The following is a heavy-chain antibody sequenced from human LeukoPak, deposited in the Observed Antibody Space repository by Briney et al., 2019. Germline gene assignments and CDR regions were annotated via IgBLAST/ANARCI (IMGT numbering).Heavy chain of an antibody. J-gene: IGHJ4*02. CDR2: IRSSGTT. V-gene: IGHV3-53*01. D-gene: IGHD6-19*01. CDR3: TSRYTSGWYNF. CDR1: GFTVSRNY. Sequence: GGSLRLSCAASGFTVSRNYMSWVRQVPGKGLEWASVIRSSGTTDYADSVKGRFTISRDSSKNTLYLQMNSLRAEDTAVYYCTSRYTSGWYNFWGQGTLVTVSS.